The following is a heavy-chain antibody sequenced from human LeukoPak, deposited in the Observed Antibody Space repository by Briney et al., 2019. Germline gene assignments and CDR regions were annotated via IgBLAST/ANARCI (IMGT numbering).Heavy chain of an antibody. J-gene: IGHJ4*02. V-gene: IGHV4-59*01. CDR2: IYYSGST. D-gene: IGHD5-12*01. Sequence: PSETLSLTCTVSGGSISSYYWSWIRQPPGKGLEWIGYIYYSGSTNYNPSLKSRVTISVDTSKNQFSLKLSSVTAADTAVYYCAGDAEIYSGYDWQYYFDYWGQGTLVTVSS. CDR3: AGDAEIYSGYDWQYYFDY. CDR1: GGSISSYY.